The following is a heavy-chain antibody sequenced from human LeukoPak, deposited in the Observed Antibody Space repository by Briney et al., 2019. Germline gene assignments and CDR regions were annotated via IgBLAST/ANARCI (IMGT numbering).Heavy chain of an antibody. CDR2: INHSGST. J-gene: IGHJ6*03. CDR3: ARGVAARRNYYYYMDV. D-gene: IGHD6-6*01. CDR1: GGSFSGYY. V-gene: IGHV4-34*01. Sequence: PSETLSLTCAVYGGSFSGYYWSWIRQPPGKGLEWIGEINHSGSTNYNPSLKSRVTISVDTSKNQFSLKPSSVTAADTAVYYCARGVAARRNYYYYMDVWGKGTTVTVSS.